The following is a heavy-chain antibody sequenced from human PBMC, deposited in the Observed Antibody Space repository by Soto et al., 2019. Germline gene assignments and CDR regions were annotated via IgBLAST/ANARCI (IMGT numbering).Heavy chain of an antibody. Sequence: ASVKVYCKASGYTFTGYYIHWVRQAPGQGLEWMGWINPNSGGTNYAQRFQGRVTMTRDTSISTAYMELRSLRSDDTAVYYCARENTAMDRYYFYPYGLGVWGPGTTVTVS. D-gene: IGHD5-18*01. CDR2: INPNSGGT. CDR1: GYTFTGYY. V-gene: IGHV1-2*02. CDR3: ARENTAMDRYYFYPYGLGV. J-gene: IGHJ6*02.